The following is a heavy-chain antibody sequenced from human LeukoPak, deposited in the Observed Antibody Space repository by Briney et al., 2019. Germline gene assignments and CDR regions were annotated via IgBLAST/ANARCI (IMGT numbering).Heavy chain of an antibody. D-gene: IGHD3-10*01. V-gene: IGHV4-59*08. CDR1: GGSISNYH. CDR2: IEYSGGT. J-gene: IGHJ5*02. Sequence: SETLSLTCTVSGGSISNYHWSWFRQPPGTGLEWIGYIEYSGGTTYNSSLKSRVTISVDTSKNQFSLKLNSVTAADTAVYYRARVKYSSGSTSSWFDPWGQGTPVAVSS. CDR3: ARVKYSSGSTSSWFDP.